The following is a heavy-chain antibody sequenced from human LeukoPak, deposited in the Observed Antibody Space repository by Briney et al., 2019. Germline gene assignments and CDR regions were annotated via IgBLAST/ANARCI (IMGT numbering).Heavy chain of an antibody. CDR3: ARASGAYSSGWYGELDWFDP. V-gene: IGHV4-61*02. CDR2: IYTSGST. J-gene: IGHJ5*02. Sequence: SETLSLTCTVSGGSISSGSYYWSWIRQPAGKGLEWIGRIYTSGSTNYNPSRESRVTISVDTSKNQFSLKLSSVTAADTAVYYCARASGAYSSGWYGELDWFDPWGQGTLVTVSS. D-gene: IGHD6-19*01. CDR1: GGSISSGSYY.